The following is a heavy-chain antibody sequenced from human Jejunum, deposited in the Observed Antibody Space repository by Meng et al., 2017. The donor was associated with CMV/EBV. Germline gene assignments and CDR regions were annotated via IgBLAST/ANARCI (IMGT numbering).Heavy chain of an antibody. CDR3: ARVGAYCGGDCYHPR. Sequence: QLRGAGPGLGTPSGTLSLTCAVSGGSLSSRNWWSWVRQPPGKGLDWIGEIYHSGSTNYNPSLKSRVTISVDESKNQFSLRLSSVTAADTAVYYCARVGAYCGGDCYHPRWGQGTLVTVSS. V-gene: IGHV4-4*02. D-gene: IGHD2-21*02. J-gene: IGHJ4*02. CDR2: IYHSGST. CDR1: GGSLSSRNW.